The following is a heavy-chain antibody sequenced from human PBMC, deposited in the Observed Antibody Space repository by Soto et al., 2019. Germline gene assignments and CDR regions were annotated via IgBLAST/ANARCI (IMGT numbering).Heavy chain of an antibody. Sequence: GGSLRLSCAASGFTFSSYAMSWVRQAPGKGLEWVSTISGSGGSTYYADSVKGRFTISRDNSKNTLYLQMNSLRAEDTAVYYCAKAIRGGSYLFDYWGQGTLVTVSS. CDR1: GFTFSSYA. J-gene: IGHJ4*02. V-gene: IGHV3-23*01. D-gene: IGHD1-26*01. CDR3: AKAIRGGSYLFDY. CDR2: ISGSGGST.